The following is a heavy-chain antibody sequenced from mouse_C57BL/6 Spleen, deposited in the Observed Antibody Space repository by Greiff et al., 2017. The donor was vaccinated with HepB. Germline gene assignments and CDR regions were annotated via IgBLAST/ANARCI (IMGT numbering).Heavy chain of an antibody. CDR2: ISSGSSTI. CDR1: GFTFSDYG. CDR3: ARPPYDYDWYFDV. J-gene: IGHJ1*03. D-gene: IGHD2-4*01. V-gene: IGHV5-17*01. Sequence: EVKVVESGGGLVKPGGSLKLSCAASGFTFSDYGMHWVRQAPEKGLEWVAYISSGSSTIYYADTVKGRFTISRDNAKNTLFLQMTSLRSEDTAMYYCARPPYDYDWYFDVWGTGTTVTVSS.